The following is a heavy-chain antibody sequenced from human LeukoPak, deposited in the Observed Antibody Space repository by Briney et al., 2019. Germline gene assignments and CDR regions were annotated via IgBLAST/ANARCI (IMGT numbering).Heavy chain of an antibody. Sequence: SETLSLTCTVSGGSISSSSYYWGWIRQPPGKGLEWIGSIYYSGSTYYNPSLKSRVTISVDTSKNQFSLKLSSVTAADTAVYYCARASLRYSYGYSFDYYYYYYMDVWGKGTTVTISS. CDR3: ARASLRYSYGYSFDYYYYYYMDV. D-gene: IGHD5-18*01. V-gene: IGHV4-39*01. CDR2: IYYSGST. J-gene: IGHJ6*03. CDR1: GGSISSSSYY.